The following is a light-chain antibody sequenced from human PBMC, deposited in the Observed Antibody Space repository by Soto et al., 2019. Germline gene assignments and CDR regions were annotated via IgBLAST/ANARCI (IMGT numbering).Light chain of an antibody. Sequence: QSALTQPASVSGSPGQSITISCSGTSSDIGTYDHVAWFQQFPGKTPKLMIYSVSNRPSGVSYRFSGSKSGNTASLTISGLQAEDEADDYCISYTVSRSYVFGTGTSSPS. CDR2: SVS. J-gene: IGLJ1*01. CDR3: ISYTVSRSYV. CDR1: SSDIGTYDH. V-gene: IGLV2-14*01.